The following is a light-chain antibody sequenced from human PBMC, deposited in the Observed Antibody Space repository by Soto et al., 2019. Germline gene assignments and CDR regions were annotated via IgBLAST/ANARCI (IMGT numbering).Light chain of an antibody. J-gene: IGKJ1*01. V-gene: IGKV1-39*01. CDR1: QSISSY. CDR3: QQSYSTPRS. CDR2: AAS. Sequence: DIQMTQSPSSLSASVGDRVTITCRASQSISSYLNWYQQKPGKAPKLLIYAASSLQSGVPSRFSGSGSGTDSALTFSSLKPEDFAIYNFQQSYSTPRSFGQGTKWEIK.